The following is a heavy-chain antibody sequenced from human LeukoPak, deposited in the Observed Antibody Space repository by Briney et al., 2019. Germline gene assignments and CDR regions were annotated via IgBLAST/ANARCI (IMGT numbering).Heavy chain of an antibody. V-gene: IGHV1-24*01. Sequence: ASVKVSCKVSGYTLSELSMHWVRQAPGKGLEWMGGFIPEDGVAIYAQKFQGRVTITEDTSTDTAYMELSSLRSEDTAVYYCATAPIGAVASTFSDYCSQASLVTV. CDR2: FIPEDGVA. J-gene: IGHJ4*02. CDR1: GYTLSELS. CDR3: ATAPIGAVASTFSDY. D-gene: IGHD6-19*01.